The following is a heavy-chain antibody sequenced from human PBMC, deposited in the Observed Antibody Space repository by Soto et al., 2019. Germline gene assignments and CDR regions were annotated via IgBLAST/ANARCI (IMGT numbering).Heavy chain of an antibody. CDR3: ARGPRCRGDSCPNWRDP. D-gene: IGHD2-21*02. V-gene: IGHV1-8*01. Sequence: QVQLVQSGAEVKKPGASVSVSCKASGTSFISYDVHWVRQASGQGLEWLGWMNANSGDTGYAQKFQGRVTMTRNTSISTAYMELSSLSSADTVVYYCARGPRCRGDSCPNWRDPWGQGTLVTVSS. CDR2: MNANSGDT. J-gene: IGHJ5*02. CDR1: GTSFISYD.